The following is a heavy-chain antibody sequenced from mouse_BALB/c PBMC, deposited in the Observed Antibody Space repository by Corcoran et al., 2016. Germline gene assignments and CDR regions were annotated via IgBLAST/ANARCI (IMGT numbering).Heavy chain of an antibody. J-gene: IGHJ4*01. CDR3: ARVDGNYWSIDY. CDR2: ISYDGSN. V-gene: IGHV3-6*02. CDR1: GYSITSGYY. Sequence: DVQLQESGPGLVKPSQSLSLTCSVTGYSITSGYYWNWIRQFPGNKLEWMGYISYDGSNNYNPSLKNRISITRDTSKTQFFLKLNSVTTEDTATYDCARVDGNYWSIDYWGQGTSVTVSS. D-gene: IGHD2-1*01.